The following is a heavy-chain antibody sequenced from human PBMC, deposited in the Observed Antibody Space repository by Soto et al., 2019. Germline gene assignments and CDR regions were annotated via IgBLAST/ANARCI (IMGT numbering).Heavy chain of an antibody. V-gene: IGHV1-69*12. J-gene: IGHJ6*02. CDR1: GGTFSSYA. CDR2: IIPIFGTA. CDR3: AKAPKAVAGRRYYGMDV. D-gene: IGHD6-19*01. Sequence: QVQLVQSGAEVKKPGSSVKVSCKASGGTFSSYAISWVRQAPGQGLEWMGGIIPIFGTANYAQKFQGRVTITADESTSTAYMELSSLRSEDTAVYYYAKAPKAVAGRRYYGMDVWGQGTTVTVSS.